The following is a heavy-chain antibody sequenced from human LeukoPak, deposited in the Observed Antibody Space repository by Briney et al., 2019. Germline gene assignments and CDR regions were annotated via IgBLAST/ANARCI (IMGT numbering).Heavy chain of an antibody. CDR3: VEMATMK. J-gene: IGHJ4*02. CDR1: GYTLTHLS. CDR2: FDPDYGET. V-gene: IGHV1-24*01. Sequence: GASVKVSCKVSGYTLTHLSMLWVRQAPGKGLEWMGGFDPDYGETIYAQKFQGRVTMTEDTSTDTAYMELISLRSEDTAVYYCVEMATMKWGQGTLVIVSS. D-gene: IGHD5-24*01.